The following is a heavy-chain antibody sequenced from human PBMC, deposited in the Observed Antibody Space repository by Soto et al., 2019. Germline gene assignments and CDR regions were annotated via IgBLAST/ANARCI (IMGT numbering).Heavy chain of an antibody. Sequence: ASVKVSRKASGYTFTSYGISWVRQAPGQGLERMGWISAYNGNTNYAQKLQGRVTMTTDTSTSTAYMELRSLRSDDTAVYYCARVKGSGYHNWFDPWGQGTLVTVSS. D-gene: IGHD3-22*01. CDR3: ARVKGSGYHNWFDP. CDR1: GYTFTSYG. V-gene: IGHV1-18*01. CDR2: ISAYNGNT. J-gene: IGHJ5*02.